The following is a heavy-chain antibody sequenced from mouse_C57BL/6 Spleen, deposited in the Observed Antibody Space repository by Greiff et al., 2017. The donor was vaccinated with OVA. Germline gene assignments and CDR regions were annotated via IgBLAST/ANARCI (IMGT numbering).Heavy chain of an antibody. J-gene: IGHJ2*01. CDR2: IDPSDSYT. Sequence: VQLQQPGAELVRPGTSVKLSCKASGYTFTSYWMHWVKQRPGQGLEWIGVIDPSDSYTNYNQKFKGKATLTVDTSSSTAYMQLSSLTSEDSAVYYCARLTGRYFDYWGQGTTLTVSS. D-gene: IGHD4-1*01. CDR3: ARLTGRYFDY. CDR1: GYTFTSYW. V-gene: IGHV1-59*01.